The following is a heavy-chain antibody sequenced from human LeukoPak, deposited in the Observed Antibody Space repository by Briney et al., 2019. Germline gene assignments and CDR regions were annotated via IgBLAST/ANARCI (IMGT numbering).Heavy chain of an antibody. CDR2: IATYNGET. J-gene: IGHJ5*02. D-gene: IGHD4-11*01. V-gene: IGHV1-18*01. Sequence: GASVKVSCKASGYTFTSYGISWVRQAPGQGLEWMGCIATYNGETNYAQKFQDTVTMTTDTSMSTAYMELRSLRSDDTAVYYCARAGSNSNYPSEIRFDPWGQGTLVTVSS. CDR1: GYTFTSYG. CDR3: ARAGSNSNYPSEIRFDP.